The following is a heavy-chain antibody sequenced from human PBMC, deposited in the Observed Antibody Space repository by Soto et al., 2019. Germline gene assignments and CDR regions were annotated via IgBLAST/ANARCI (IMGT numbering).Heavy chain of an antibody. CDR1: GYTFTGFY. J-gene: IGHJ3*02. Sequence: GASVKVSCKASGYTFTGFYMHWVRQAPGQGLEWMGWINPDSGGTNYAQKFQGWVTMTRDTSISTAYMELSRLRSDDTAVYYCAREGGYCSSTSCHRGAFDIWGQGTMVTVSS. D-gene: IGHD2-2*01. CDR3: AREGGYCSSTSCHRGAFDI. V-gene: IGHV1-2*04. CDR2: INPDSGGT.